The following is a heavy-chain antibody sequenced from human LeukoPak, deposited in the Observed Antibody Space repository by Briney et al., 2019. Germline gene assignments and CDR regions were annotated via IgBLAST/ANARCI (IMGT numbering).Heavy chain of an antibody. CDR2: IYTSGST. Sequence: SETLSLTCTVSGGSISSYYWSWIRQPAGKGLEWLGRIYTSGSTNYNPSLKSRVTMSVDTSKNQFSLKLSSVTAADTAVYYCARVDTIFGVVFGEAFDIWGQGTMVTVSS. CDR3: ARVDTIFGVVFGEAFDI. V-gene: IGHV4-4*07. D-gene: IGHD3-3*01. J-gene: IGHJ3*02. CDR1: GGSISSYY.